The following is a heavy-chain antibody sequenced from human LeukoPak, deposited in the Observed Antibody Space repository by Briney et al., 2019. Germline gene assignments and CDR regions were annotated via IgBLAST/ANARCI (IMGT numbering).Heavy chain of an antibody. D-gene: IGHD3-10*01. V-gene: IGHV4-38-2*02. CDR3: ASEYINYYGSGSYLV. CDR2: IYYIGNT. J-gene: IGHJ4*02. CDR1: GYSISSDYY. Sequence: PSETLSLTCTVSGYSISSDYYWGWIRQPPGRGLEWIGYIYYIGNTNYNPSLKSRVTISVDTSKNQFSLKLSSVTAADTAVYYCASEYINYYGSGSYLVWGQGTLVTVSS.